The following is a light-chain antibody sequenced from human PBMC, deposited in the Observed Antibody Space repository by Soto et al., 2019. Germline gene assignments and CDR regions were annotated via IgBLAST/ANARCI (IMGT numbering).Light chain of an antibody. J-gene: IGLJ2*01. CDR2: ANS. V-gene: IGLV1-40*01. CDR1: RSNIGAGYD. Sequence: QSVLTQPPSVSGAPGQRVTISCTGSRSNIGAGYDVHWYQQRPGTAPKVLIYANSNRPSGVPDRFSGSKSGTSASLAITGLQAEDEADYYCQSYDSSLSVVFGGGTKVTVL. CDR3: QSYDSSLSVV.